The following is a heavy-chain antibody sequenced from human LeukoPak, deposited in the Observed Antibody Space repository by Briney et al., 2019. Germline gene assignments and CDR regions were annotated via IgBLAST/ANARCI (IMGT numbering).Heavy chain of an antibody. V-gene: IGHV3-21*06. CDR2: ISSSSTYI. Sequence: PGGSLRLSCAASGFTFSSYGMNWVRQAPGKGLEWVSSISSSSTYINYADSVKGRFTISRDNAKNSVYLQMNSLRAEDTAVYYCASRWELLHWGQGTLVTVSS. D-gene: IGHD1-26*01. CDR1: GFTFSSYG. J-gene: IGHJ4*02. CDR3: ASRWELLH.